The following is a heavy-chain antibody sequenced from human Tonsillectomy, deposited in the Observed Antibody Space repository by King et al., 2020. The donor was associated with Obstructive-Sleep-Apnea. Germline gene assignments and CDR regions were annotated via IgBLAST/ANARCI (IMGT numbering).Heavy chain of an antibody. D-gene: IGHD6-19*01. CDR1: GGSISSYY. J-gene: IGHJ6*02. CDR2: IYYSGST. Sequence: VQLQESGPGLVKPSETLSLTCTVSGGSISSYYWSWIRQPPGKGLEWIGYIYYSGSTNYNPSLKSRVTISVDTSKNQFSLKLSSVTAADTAVYYCARLARGAVAGTDYYYYGMDVWGQGTTVTVSS. V-gene: IGHV4-59*08. CDR3: ARLARGAVAGTDYYYYGMDV.